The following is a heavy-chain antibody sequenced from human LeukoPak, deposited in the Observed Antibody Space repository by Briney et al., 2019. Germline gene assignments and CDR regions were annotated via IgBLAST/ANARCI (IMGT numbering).Heavy chain of an antibody. D-gene: IGHD5-18*01. CDR3: AKEGLTWIQLWFAAXFDY. Sequence: GGSLRLSCAASGFTFSSYSMNWVRQAPGKGLEWVSSISSSSSYIYYADSVKGRFTISRDNSKNTLYLQMNSLRAEDTAVYYCAKEGLTWIQLWFAAXFDYWXXXTXVTV. CDR2: ISSSSSYI. CDR1: GFTFSSYS. J-gene: IGHJ4*02. V-gene: IGHV3-21*04.